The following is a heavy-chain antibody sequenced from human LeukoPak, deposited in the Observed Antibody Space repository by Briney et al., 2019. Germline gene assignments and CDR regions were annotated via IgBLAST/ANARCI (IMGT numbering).Heavy chain of an antibody. Sequence: SETLSLTCTVSGGSISSYYWSWIRQPPGKGLEWIGYIYYSGGTNYNPSLKSRVTISVDTSKNQFSLKLSSVTAADTAVYYCARARGVRRYDAFDIWGQGTMVTVSS. CDR2: IYYSGGT. CDR3: ARARGVRRYDAFDI. CDR1: GGSISSYY. J-gene: IGHJ3*02. V-gene: IGHV4-59*01. D-gene: IGHD3-10*01.